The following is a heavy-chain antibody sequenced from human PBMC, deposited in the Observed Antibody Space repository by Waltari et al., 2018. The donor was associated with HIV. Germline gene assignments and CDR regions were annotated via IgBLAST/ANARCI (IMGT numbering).Heavy chain of an antibody. D-gene: IGHD1-26*01. CDR2: IKDDGSEK. Sequence: EVQLMESGGGWVPSGGSLSLSCAASGLHFTNNWLSWVRQPPGKGLEWVAYIKDDGSEKYYMGSVKGRFTISRDNAKNSMFLQMNSLRAEDTAVYYCARIGTFPHNYAIDFWGQGTTVTVSS. CDR1: GLHFTNNW. CDR3: ARIGTFPHNYAIDF. J-gene: IGHJ6*02. V-gene: IGHV3-7*01.